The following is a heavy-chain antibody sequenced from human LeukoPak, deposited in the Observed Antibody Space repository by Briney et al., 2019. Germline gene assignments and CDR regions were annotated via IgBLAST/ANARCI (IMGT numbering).Heavy chain of an antibody. D-gene: IGHD6-19*01. CDR3: ARGRGSGWFYLDY. J-gene: IGHJ4*02. V-gene: IGHV4-59*08. CDR2: IYYSGST. CDR1: GGSIGSYY. Sequence: PSETLSLTCTVSGGSIGSYYWSWIRQPPGKGLERIGFIYYSGSTNYNPSLKSRVTLSVDTSKNQFSLKLSSVTAADTAMYYCARGRGSGWFYLDYWGQGTLVTVSS.